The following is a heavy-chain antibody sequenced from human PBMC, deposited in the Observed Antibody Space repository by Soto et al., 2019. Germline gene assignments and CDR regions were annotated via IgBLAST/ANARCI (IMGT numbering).Heavy chain of an antibody. J-gene: IGHJ4*02. CDR2: IGYDGSYK. Sequence: QVQLVESGGAVVQPGRSLRLSCVASGFSIRDYGMHWVRQAPGKGLEWVALIGYDGSYKYYADSVRGRFTISRDTPKNTIFLQMNSLRAEDTAVYYCGGYPNFGGFWGQGTLVTVSS. D-gene: IGHD5-12*01. V-gene: IGHV3-33*01. CDR1: GFSIRDYG. CDR3: GGYPNFGGF.